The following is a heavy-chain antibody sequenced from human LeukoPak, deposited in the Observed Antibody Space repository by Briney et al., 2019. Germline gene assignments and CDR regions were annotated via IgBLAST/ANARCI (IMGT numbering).Heavy chain of an antibody. CDR1: SGSISSSSNY. V-gene: IGHV4-39*01. Sequence: PSETLSLTCIVSSGSISSSSNYWGWIRQPPGKGLEWIGNIYYSGSTYYNPSLKSRVTISVDTSRNQFSLKLSSVTAADTAVYYCARQDSGSWTHYYYMDVWGKGTTVTVSS. CDR2: IYYSGST. J-gene: IGHJ6*03. CDR3: ARQDSGSWTHYYYMDV. D-gene: IGHD6-13*01.